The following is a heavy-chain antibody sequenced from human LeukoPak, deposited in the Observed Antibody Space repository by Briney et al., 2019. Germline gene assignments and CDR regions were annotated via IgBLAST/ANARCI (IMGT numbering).Heavy chain of an antibody. Sequence: GGSLRLSCAASGFTFSSYSMNWVRQAPGKGLEWVSSISSSSSCIYYADSVKGRFTISRDNAKNSLYLQMNSLRAEDTAVYYCAGGPRVVLRYFDWFQGGNWFDPWGQGTLVTVSS. D-gene: IGHD3-9*01. CDR3: AGGPRVVLRYFDWFQGGNWFDP. CDR2: ISSSSSCI. V-gene: IGHV3-21*01. J-gene: IGHJ5*02. CDR1: GFTFSSYS.